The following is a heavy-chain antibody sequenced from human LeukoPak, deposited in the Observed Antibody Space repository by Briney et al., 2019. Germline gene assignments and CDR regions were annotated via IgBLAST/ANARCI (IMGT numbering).Heavy chain of an antibody. D-gene: IGHD4-23*01. CDR2: IYYSRST. CDR1: GGSISSGDYY. V-gene: IGHV4-30-4*08. J-gene: IGHJ4*02. CDR3: ARDPAYGGNPGFDY. Sequence: SETLSLNCTVSGGSISSGDYYWSWLRQPPGKGLEWIGYIYYSRSTYYNPSLKSRVTISVDTSKNQFSLKLSSVTAADTAVYYCARDPAYGGNPGFDYWGQGTLVTVSS.